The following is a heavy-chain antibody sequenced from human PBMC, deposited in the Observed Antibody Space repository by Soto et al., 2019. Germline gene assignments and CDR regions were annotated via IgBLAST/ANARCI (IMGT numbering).Heavy chain of an antibody. CDR2: IITILGIA. V-gene: IGHV1-69*02. D-gene: IGHD3-9*01. Sequence: QVQLVQSGAEVKTPGSSVKVSCKASGGTFSSYTISWVLQAPGQGLEGMGRIITILGIANYAQKFQGRVTITADKSTSTAYMELSSLRSEDTAVYYCAISHHDILTGYLGWFDPWGQGTMVTVSS. CDR3: AISHHDILTGYLGWFDP. J-gene: IGHJ5*02. CDR1: GGTFSSYT.